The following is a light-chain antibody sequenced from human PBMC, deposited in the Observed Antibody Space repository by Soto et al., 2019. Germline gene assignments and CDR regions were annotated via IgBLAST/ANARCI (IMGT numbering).Light chain of an antibody. Sequence: VVTQPPSVSGAPGQRVTISCTGSYSNIGAGYEVHWYQQIPGTAPKLLISGHNNRPSGVPDRFFGSKSGTSASLTIIGLQAEDEADYYCQSYDSSLSGSGVFGGGTKLTVL. V-gene: IGLV1-40*01. CDR2: GHN. CDR1: YSNIGAGYE. CDR3: QSYDSSLSGSGV. J-gene: IGLJ3*02.